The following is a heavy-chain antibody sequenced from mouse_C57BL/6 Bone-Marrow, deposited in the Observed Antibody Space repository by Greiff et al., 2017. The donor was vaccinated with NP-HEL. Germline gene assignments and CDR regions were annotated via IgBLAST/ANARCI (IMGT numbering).Heavy chain of an antibody. CDR1: GYTFTSYW. J-gene: IGHJ4*01. V-gene: IGHV1-64*01. CDR2: IHPNSGST. Sequence: VQLQQPGAELVKPGASVKLSCKASGYTFTSYWMHWVKQRPGQGLEWIGMIHPNSGSTNYNEKFKSKATLTVDKSSSTAYMQLSSLTSEDSAVYYCARDGITTKAMDYWGQGTSVTVSS. CDR3: ARDGITTKAMDY. D-gene: IGHD1-1*01.